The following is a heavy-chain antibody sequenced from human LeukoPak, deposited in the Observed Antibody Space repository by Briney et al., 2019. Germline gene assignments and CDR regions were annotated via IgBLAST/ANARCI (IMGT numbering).Heavy chain of an antibody. CDR3: AEGAASKAY. J-gene: IGHJ4*02. CDR1: GFTFSDYS. Sequence: GGSLRLSCAASGFTFSDYSMNWVRQAPGKGLEWVSCIDSSSTYIYYADSVKGRFTISRDNAKNSVYLQMNSLRAEGTAVYYCAEGAASKAYWGQGTLVTVSS. CDR2: IDSSSTYI. V-gene: IGHV3-21*01. D-gene: IGHD2-15*01.